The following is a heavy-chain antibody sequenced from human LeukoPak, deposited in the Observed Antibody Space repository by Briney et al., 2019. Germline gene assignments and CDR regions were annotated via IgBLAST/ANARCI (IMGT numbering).Heavy chain of an antibody. J-gene: IGHJ5*02. D-gene: IGHD6-13*01. V-gene: IGHV6-1*01. CDR2: TYYRSKWYN. Sequence: SQTLSLTCAISGDSVSSNSAAWNWIRQSPSRGLEWLGRTYYRSKWYNDYAVSVKSRITNNPDTSKNQFSLQLNSVTPEDTAVYYCARDTGYSSSWSDNWFDPWGQGTLVTVSS. CDR1: GDSVSSNSAA. CDR3: ARDTGYSSSWSDNWFDP.